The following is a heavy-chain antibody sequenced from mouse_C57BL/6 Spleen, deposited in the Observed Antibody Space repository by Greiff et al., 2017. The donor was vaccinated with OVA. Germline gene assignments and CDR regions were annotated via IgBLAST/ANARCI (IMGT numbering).Heavy chain of an antibody. V-gene: IGHV1-19*01. CDR2: INPYNGGT. CDR3: ARWATTVTRYFDV. J-gene: IGHJ1*03. D-gene: IGHD2-1*01. CDR1: GYTFTDYY. Sequence: VQLQQSGPVLVKPGASVKMSCKASGYTFTDYYMNWVKQSHGKSLEWIGVINPYNGGTSYNQKFKGKATLTVDKSSSTAYMELNSLTSEDSAVYYCARWATTVTRYFDVWGTGTTVTVSS.